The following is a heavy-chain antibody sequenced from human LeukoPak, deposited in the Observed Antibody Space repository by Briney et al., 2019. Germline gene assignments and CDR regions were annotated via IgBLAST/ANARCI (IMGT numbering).Heavy chain of an antibody. CDR1: GFTFSSYG. CDR3: AKYGSGSYSPY. Sequence: PGGTLRLSCAASGFTFSSYGMSWVRQAPGKGLEWVSAISGSGGSTYYADSVKGRFTISRDNSKNTLYLQMNSLRAEDTAVYYCAKYGSGSYSPYWGQGTLVTVSS. J-gene: IGHJ4*02. D-gene: IGHD3-10*01. CDR2: ISGSGGST. V-gene: IGHV3-23*01.